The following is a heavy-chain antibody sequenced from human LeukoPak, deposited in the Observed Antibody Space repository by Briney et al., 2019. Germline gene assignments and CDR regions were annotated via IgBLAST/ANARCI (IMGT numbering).Heavy chain of an antibody. CDR2: IGTAHDA. CDR1: GFTFNDYD. V-gene: IGHV3-13*01. J-gene: IGHJ3*02. CDR3: ARLRGYSYGVNGFAI. D-gene: IGHD5-18*01. Sequence: SGGSLRLSCAASGFTFNDYDMHWVREITGKGLEWVSGIGTAHDAHYAGSVKGRFTIFKESATNSVYLQMNSLRDGDTAVYYRARLRGYSYGVNGFAIWGQGTMVTVSS.